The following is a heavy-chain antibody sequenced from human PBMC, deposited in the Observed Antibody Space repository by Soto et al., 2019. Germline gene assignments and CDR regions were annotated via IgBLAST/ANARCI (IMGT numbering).Heavy chain of an antibody. CDR3: ARDRYYYDSSGYFEGSYYYYYGMDV. Sequence: GGSLRLSCAASGFTFSSYGMHWVRQAPGKGLEWVAVIWYDGSNKYYADSVKGRFTIPRDNSKNTLYLQMNSLRAEDTAVYYCARDRYYYDSSGYFEGSYYYYYGMDVWGQGTTVTVSS. D-gene: IGHD3-22*01. CDR2: IWYDGSNK. V-gene: IGHV3-33*01. J-gene: IGHJ6*02. CDR1: GFTFSSYG.